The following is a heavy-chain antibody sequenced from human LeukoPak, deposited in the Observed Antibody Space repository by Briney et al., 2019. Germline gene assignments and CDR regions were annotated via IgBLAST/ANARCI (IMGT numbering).Heavy chain of an antibody. CDR1: GYFISSDYY. V-gene: IGHV4-38-2*01. D-gene: IGHD2-15*01. J-gene: IGHJ4*02. Sequence: PSETLSLTCAVSGYFISSDYYWGWIRQPPGKGLEWIGTIYHIGSTYYNPSLKRRVIISVDTSKIQFSLKLNSVTAADTAVYYCARIYCTGGSCYHHDYWGQGTLVTVSS. CDR2: IYHIGST. CDR3: ARIYCTGGSCYHHDY.